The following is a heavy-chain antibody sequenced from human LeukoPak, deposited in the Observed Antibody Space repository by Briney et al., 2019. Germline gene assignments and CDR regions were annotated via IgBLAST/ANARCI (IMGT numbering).Heavy chain of an antibody. J-gene: IGHJ4*02. Sequence: GGSLRLSCAASGFTFSTYAMSWVRHAPGKGLEWVSGISTSGGRTFYADSVKGRFTLSRDNSKNTLYLQMNSLRAEDTAVYYCAKTSGSYWNYFDYWGQGTLVTVSS. D-gene: IGHD1-26*01. CDR2: ISTSGGRT. CDR1: GFTFSTYA. CDR3: AKTSGSYWNYFDY. V-gene: IGHV3-23*01.